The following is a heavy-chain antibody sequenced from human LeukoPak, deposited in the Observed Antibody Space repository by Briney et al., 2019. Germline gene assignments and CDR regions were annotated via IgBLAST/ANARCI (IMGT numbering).Heavy chain of an antibody. CDR2: ISSSSSYI. V-gene: IGHV3-21*01. D-gene: IGHD6-13*01. CDR3: ARRSSSSWTNWFDP. CDR1: GFTFSSYS. J-gene: IGHJ5*02. Sequence: GGSLRLSCAASGFTFSSYSMNWVRQAPGKGLEWVSSISSSSSYIYYADSVKGRFTISRDNAKNSLYLQMNSLRAEDTAVYYCARRSSSSWTNWFDPWGQGTLVTVSS.